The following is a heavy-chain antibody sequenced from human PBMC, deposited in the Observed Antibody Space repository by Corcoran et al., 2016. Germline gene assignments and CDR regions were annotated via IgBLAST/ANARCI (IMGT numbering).Heavy chain of an antibody. CDR1: GFTFSGYG. D-gene: IGHD5-18*01. J-gene: IGHJ4*02. Sequence: QVQLVESGGGVVQPGRSLRLSCAASGFTFSGYGMHWVRQAPGKGLEWVAVISYDGSNKYYADSVKGRFTISRDNSKNTLYLQMNSLRAEDTAVYYCAKGLEYSYGPLFDYWGQGTLVTVSS. CDR3: AKGLEYSYGPLFDY. CDR2: ISYDGSNK. V-gene: IGHV3-30*18.